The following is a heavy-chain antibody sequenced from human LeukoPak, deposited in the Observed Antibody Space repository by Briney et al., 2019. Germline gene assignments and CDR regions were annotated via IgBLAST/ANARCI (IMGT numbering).Heavy chain of an antibody. J-gene: IGHJ3*02. V-gene: IGHV4-61*02. CDR2: IYTTGIT. D-gene: IGHD6-19*01. Sequence: SETLSLTCTVSGGSVTSAPYYWSWIRQPAGEGLEWIGRIYTTGITNYNSSLKSRVTISVDTSKNQFSLKLSSVTAADTAVYYCAREAWGTGWYGAFDIWGQGTMVTVSS. CDR3: AREAWGTGWYGAFDI. CDR1: GGSVTSAPYY.